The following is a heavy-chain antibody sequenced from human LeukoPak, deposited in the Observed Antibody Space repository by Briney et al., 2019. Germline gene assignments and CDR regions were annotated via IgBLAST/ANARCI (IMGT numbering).Heavy chain of an antibody. Sequence: QPGGSLRLSCAASGITFSSYAMHWVRQAPGKGLEWVAVISYDGSNKYYADSVKGRFTISRDNSKNTLYLQMNSLRAEDTAVYYCARDWAIAATPGSIDCWGQGTLVTVSS. CDR1: GITFSSYA. CDR2: ISYDGSNK. V-gene: IGHV3-30-3*01. CDR3: ARDWAIAATPGSIDC. J-gene: IGHJ4*02. D-gene: IGHD6-25*01.